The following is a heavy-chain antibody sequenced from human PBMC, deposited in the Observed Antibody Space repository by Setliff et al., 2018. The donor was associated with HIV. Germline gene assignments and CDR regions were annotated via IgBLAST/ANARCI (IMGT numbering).Heavy chain of an antibody. D-gene: IGHD3-22*01. CDR1: GGSISNYY. Sequence: PPETLSLTCTVSGGSISNYYWSWIRQPPGKGLEWIGYISYTGTTKYNPSLKSRVTISVDTSKNQFSVRLSSVSAADTAVYFCARHVARFDYDTGGYYVSHFDYWGQGTQVTVSS. J-gene: IGHJ4*02. CDR2: ISYTGTT. V-gene: IGHV4-59*01. CDR3: ARHVARFDYDTGGYYVSHFDY.